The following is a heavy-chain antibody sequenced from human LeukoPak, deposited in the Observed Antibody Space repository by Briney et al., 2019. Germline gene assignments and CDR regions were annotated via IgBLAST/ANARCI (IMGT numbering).Heavy chain of an antibody. J-gene: IGHJ6*02. Sequence: GRSLRLSCAASGFTFSFYAMHWVRQAPGKGLEWVAVISYDGSNKYYADSVKGRFTISRDNSKNTLYLQMNSLRAEDTGVYYCARTGGGYTYEGGMDVWGQGTTVTVSS. CDR1: GFTFSFYA. CDR3: ARTGGGYTYEGGMDV. V-gene: IGHV3-30*04. CDR2: ISYDGSNK. D-gene: IGHD5-18*01.